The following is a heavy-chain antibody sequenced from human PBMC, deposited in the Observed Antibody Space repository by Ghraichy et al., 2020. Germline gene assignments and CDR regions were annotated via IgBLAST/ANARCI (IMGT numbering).Heavy chain of an antibody. CDR3: RRGSGSYW. CDR1: GFTFSNYA. V-gene: IGHV3-23*01. J-gene: IGHJ4*02. CDR2: ISGNGDST. D-gene: IGHD1-26*01. Sequence: GGSLRLSCAASGFTFSNYAMSWVRQTPGEGLQWVSTISGNGDSTYYTDSVKGRFTISRDNSKNTLCLEMNSLRAEDTAVYYCRRGSGSYWWGQGTLVTVSS.